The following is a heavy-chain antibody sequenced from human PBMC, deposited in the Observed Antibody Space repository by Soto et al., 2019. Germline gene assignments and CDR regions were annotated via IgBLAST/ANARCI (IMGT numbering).Heavy chain of an antibody. D-gene: IGHD2-8*01. V-gene: IGHV4-39*01. CDR3: ARSLFCTDGVCYGAYYYGLDV. Sequence: SETLSLTCTVSGGSISSTSHYWGWIRQSPGKGLECIGITYFSGSTYYNPSLKVRLSISVDTSKNQFSLRLSSVTAADTAVYFCARSLFCTDGVCYGAYYYGLDVWGQGTTVTVSS. CDR1: GGSISSTSHY. CDR2: TYFSGST. J-gene: IGHJ6*02.